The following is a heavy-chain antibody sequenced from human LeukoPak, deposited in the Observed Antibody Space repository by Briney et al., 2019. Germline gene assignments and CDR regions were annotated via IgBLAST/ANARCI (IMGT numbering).Heavy chain of an antibody. V-gene: IGHV4-4*07. J-gene: IGHJ1*01. CDR3: ARDSVAGTWAEYFQH. Sequence: SETLSLTCTVSGGSISTFCWSWIRQPAGKGLEWIGRIYTGGSTTYNPAPKSRVTMSVDTSKNQFSLKLSSVTAADTAVYYCARDSVAGTWAEYFQHWGQGIRVTVSS. D-gene: IGHD6-19*01. CDR2: IYTGGST. CDR1: GGSISTFC.